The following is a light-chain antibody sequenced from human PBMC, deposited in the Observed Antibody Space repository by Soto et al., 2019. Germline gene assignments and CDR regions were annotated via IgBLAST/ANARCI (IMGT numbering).Light chain of an antibody. Sequence: SYELTQPPSVSVAPGKTARITCGGNNIGSKSVHWYQQKPGQAPVLVISYDSERPSGIPERFSGSNSGNTATLTISRVEAGDEADYYCQVWDSSSDHPHVVFGGGTKLTVL. V-gene: IGLV3-21*04. CDR1: NIGSKS. J-gene: IGLJ2*01. CDR3: QVWDSSSDHPHVV. CDR2: YDS.